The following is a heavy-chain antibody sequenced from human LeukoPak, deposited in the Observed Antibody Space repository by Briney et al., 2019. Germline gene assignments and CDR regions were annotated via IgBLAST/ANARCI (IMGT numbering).Heavy chain of an antibody. CDR1: GHTLTELS. CDR3: ATLEARGSSGYYHSLKLAFDI. D-gene: IGHD3-22*01. V-gene: IGHV1-24*01. CDR2: FDPEDGET. Sequence: GASVKVSCKVSGHTLTELSMHWVRQAPGKGLEWMGGFDPEDGETIYAQKFQGRVTMTEDTSTDTAYMELSSLRSEDTAVYYCATLEARGSSGYYHSLKLAFDIWGQGTMVTVSS. J-gene: IGHJ3*02.